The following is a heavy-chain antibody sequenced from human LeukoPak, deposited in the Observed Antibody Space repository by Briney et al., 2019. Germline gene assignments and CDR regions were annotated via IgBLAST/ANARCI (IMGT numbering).Heavy chain of an antibody. V-gene: IGHV3-74*01. Sequence: GGSLRLSCAASGFTFSTYCMHWVRQAPGKGPMWVSRICPDGTVTNYADSVKARFIISRDNARNTVYLQMNSLRVEDTAMYYCVRDFRSADYWGQGTLVTVSP. CDR2: ICPDGTVT. CDR1: GFTFSTYC. CDR3: VRDFRSADY. J-gene: IGHJ4*02.